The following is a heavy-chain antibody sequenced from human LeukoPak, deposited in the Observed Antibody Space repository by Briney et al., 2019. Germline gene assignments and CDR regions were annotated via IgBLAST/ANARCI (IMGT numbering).Heavy chain of an antibody. D-gene: IGHD2-15*01. V-gene: IGHV3-21*01. CDR2: ISSSSRFI. J-gene: IGHJ3*02. CDR1: GFTFNSYS. CDR3: ARHRSGGSQDDAFDI. Sequence: GGSLRLSCAASGFTFNSYSMNWFRQAPGKGLEWVSSISSSSRFIYYADSVKGRFTISRDNAKNSLYLQMNSLRAEDTAVYYCARHRSGGSQDDAFDIWGQGTMVTVSS.